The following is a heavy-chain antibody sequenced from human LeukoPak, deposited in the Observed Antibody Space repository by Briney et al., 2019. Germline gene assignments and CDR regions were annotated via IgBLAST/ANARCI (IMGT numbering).Heavy chain of an antibody. CDR1: GVTVSSNY. D-gene: IGHD6-19*01. J-gene: IGHJ4*02. Sequence: PGGSLILSCAASGVTVSSNYMTWVRQAPGKGLEWVSVIYSGGSTYYADSVKGRFTISRDNAKNTLYMQMNSLRAEDTAVYYCARERSSGWSDYWGQGTLVTVSS. CDR2: IYSGGST. V-gene: IGHV3-53*01. CDR3: ARERSSGWSDY.